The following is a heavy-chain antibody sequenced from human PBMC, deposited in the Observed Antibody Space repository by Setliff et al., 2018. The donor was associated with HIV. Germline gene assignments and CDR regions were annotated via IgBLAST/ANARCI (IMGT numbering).Heavy chain of an antibody. J-gene: IGHJ4*02. CDR3: AAKKSGDYPFN. V-gene: IGHV4-38-2*01. CDR2: IYHSGST. CDR1: GYSVSSGYY. Sequence: NPSETLSLTCAVSGYSVSSGYYWGWIRQPPGKGLEWIGSIYHSGSTYDSPSLKSRVTISVDTSKNQFSLKLSSVTAADTAVYYCAAKKSGDYPFNWGQGTLVTVSS. D-gene: IGHD4-17*01.